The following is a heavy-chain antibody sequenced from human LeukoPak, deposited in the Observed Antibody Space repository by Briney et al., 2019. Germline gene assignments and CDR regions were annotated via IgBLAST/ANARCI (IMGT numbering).Heavy chain of an antibody. CDR2: IYSGGST. CDR1: GFAVSSNY. CDR3: AKGGIAVAGTWFDP. D-gene: IGHD6-19*01. J-gene: IGHJ5*02. Sequence: GGSLRLSCAASGFAVSSNYMSWVRQAPGKGLEWVSVIYSGGSTYYADSVKGRFIISRDNARNSLYLQMNSLRAEDMALYYCAKGGIAVAGTWFDPWGQGTLVTVSS. V-gene: IGHV3-53*05.